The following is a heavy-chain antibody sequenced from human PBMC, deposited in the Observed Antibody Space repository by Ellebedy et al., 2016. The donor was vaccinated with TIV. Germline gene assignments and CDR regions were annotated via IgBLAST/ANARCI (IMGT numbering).Heavy chain of an antibody. J-gene: IGHJ5*02. CDR3: AKEDYYEAGPHP. D-gene: IGHD3-22*01. V-gene: IGHV3-23*01. CDR2: ITGNGDNT. Sequence: GGSLRLXXGASGFTFNLYAMSWVRQAPGKGLEWVSAITGNGDNTYYADSVRGRFTISRDNSRNMLYLQMNGLRVEDTAIYYCAKEDYYEAGPHPWGQGILVTVSS. CDR1: GFTFNLYA.